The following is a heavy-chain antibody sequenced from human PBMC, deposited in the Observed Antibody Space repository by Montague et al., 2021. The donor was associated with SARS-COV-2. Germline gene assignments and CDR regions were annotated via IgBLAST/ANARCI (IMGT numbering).Heavy chain of an antibody. J-gene: IGHJ2*01. V-gene: IGHV4-59*13. CDR1: GVSIINYY. Sequence: SETLSLTCTVSGVSIINYYWSWIRQPPAKGQERIGYVYFSGNTDYNPSLKSLVSISVDPSSNQVSLRLTSVTAADMAVYFCARDSSAVGRAWTFPSGGVRWLFDLWGCGSLVTVSS. CDR2: VYFSGNT. CDR3: ARDSSAVGRAWTFPSGGVRWLFDL. D-gene: IGHD3-10*01.